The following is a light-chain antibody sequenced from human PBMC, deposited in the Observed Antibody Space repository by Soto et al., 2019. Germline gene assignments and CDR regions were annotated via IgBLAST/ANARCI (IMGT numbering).Light chain of an antibody. Sequence: QSALTQPASVSGSPGQSITISCTGTSSDVGDNNYVSWYQQHPGKAPKLMIYDVTHRPSGISNRFSGSKSGNTASLTISGLQAEDEADYYCRSYTSSSTLDVFGTGTKVTVL. V-gene: IGLV2-14*01. J-gene: IGLJ1*01. CDR3: RSYTSSSTLDV. CDR2: DVT. CDR1: SSDVGDNNY.